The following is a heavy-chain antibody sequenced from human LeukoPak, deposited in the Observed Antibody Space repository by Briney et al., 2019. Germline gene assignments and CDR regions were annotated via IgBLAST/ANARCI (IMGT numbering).Heavy chain of an antibody. CDR3: ARGSYYDSSGYYHY. J-gene: IGHJ4*02. CDR2: IYHSGST. D-gene: IGHD3-22*01. CDR1: GYSISSGYY. Sequence: ETLSLTCTVSGYSISSGYYWGWIRQTPGKGLEWIGSIYHSGSTYYNPSLKSRATISVDTSKNQFSLKLSSVTAADTAVYYCARGSYYDSSGYYHYWGQGTLVTVSS. V-gene: IGHV4-38-2*02.